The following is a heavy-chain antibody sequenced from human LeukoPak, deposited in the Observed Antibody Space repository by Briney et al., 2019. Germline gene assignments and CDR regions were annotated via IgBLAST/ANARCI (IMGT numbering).Heavy chain of an antibody. Sequence: GGSLRLSCAASGLAFSSYAMSWVRHAPGKGLEWVSPISGSGGSTYYADSVKGRFTISRDNSKNTLYLQMNSLRAEDTAVYYCAKGSSYGSSYYFDYWGQGTLVTVSS. CDR3: AKGSSYGSSYYFDY. V-gene: IGHV3-23*01. CDR2: ISGSGGST. J-gene: IGHJ4*02. D-gene: IGHD5-18*01. CDR1: GLAFSSYA.